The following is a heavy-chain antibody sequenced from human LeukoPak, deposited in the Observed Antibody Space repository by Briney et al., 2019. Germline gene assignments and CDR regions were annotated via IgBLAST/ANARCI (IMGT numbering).Heavy chain of an antibody. V-gene: IGHV4-34*01. CDR2: INHSGNT. CDR1: GGSFSGYY. CDR3: ARGRYCSADICSGGDAFDI. J-gene: IGHJ3*02. Sequence: SETLSLTCAVYGGSFSGYYWSWIRQPPGKGLEWIGEINHSGNTNYNPSLKSRVTISVDTPKNQFSLKVSSVTAADTAVYYCARGRYCSADICSGGDAFDIWGQGTMVSVSS. D-gene: IGHD2-15*01.